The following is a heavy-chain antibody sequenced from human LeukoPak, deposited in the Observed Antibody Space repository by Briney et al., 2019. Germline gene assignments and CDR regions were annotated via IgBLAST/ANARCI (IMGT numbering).Heavy chain of an antibody. V-gene: IGHV4-4*07. Sequence: PSETLSLTCDVSGGSINNYYWSWIRQPAGKGLEWIGRIYTSGSTNYNPSLKSRVTMSVDTSKNQFSLKLSSVTAADTAVYYCARDQSTMVRGVIGFVVYYYMDVWGKGTTVTISS. CDR2: IYTSGST. J-gene: IGHJ6*03. CDR3: ARDQSTMVRGVIGFVVYYYMDV. D-gene: IGHD3-10*01. CDR1: GGSINNYY.